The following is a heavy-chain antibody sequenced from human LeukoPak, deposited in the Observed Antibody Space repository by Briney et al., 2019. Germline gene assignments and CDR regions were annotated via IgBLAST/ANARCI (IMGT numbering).Heavy chain of an antibody. Sequence: PGGSLRLSCAASGFTLSSYSMNWVRQAPGKGLEWVSYIISSSSTIYYADSVKGRFTISRDNAKNSLYLQMNSLRAEDTAVYYCARDLGRIAQHQLLHKGRGWFDPWGQGTLVTVSS. CDR2: IISSSSTI. D-gene: IGHD2-2*01. CDR3: ARDLGRIAQHQLLHKGRGWFDP. V-gene: IGHV3-48*01. J-gene: IGHJ5*02. CDR1: GFTLSSYS.